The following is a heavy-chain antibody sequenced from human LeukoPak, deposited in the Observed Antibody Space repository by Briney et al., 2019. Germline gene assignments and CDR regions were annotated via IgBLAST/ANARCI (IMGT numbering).Heavy chain of an antibody. Sequence: ASVKVSCKASGYTFTSYGISWVRQAPGQGLEWMGWISAYNGNTNYAQKLQGRVTMTTDTSTSTAYMELRSLRSDDTAVYYCARDSDPYSGYGKAFDYWGQGTLVTVFS. V-gene: IGHV1-18*01. CDR2: ISAYNGNT. D-gene: IGHD5-12*01. CDR1: GYTFTSYG. CDR3: ARDSDPYSGYGKAFDY. J-gene: IGHJ4*02.